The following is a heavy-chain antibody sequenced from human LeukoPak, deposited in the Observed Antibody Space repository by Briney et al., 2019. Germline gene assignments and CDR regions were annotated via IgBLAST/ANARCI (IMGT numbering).Heavy chain of an antibody. D-gene: IGHD5-12*01. V-gene: IGHV3-21*01. CDR3: ARFSGYDSFDY. CDR2: ISSSSSYI. J-gene: IGHJ4*02. CDR1: GFTFSSYA. Sequence: GGSLRLSCAASGFTFSSYAMSWVRQAPGKGLEWVSSISSSSSYIYYADSVKGRFTISRDNAKNSLYLQMNSLRAEDTAVYYCARFSGYDSFDYWGQGTLVTVSS.